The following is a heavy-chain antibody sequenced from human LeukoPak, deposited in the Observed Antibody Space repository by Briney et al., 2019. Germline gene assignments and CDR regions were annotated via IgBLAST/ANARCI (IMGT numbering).Heavy chain of an antibody. Sequence: PSETLSLTCAVYGGSFSGYYWSWLRQPPGKGLEWIGEINHSGSTNYNPSLKSRVTISVDTSKNQFSLKLSSVTAADTAVYYCARGLRKYSSSSSPVYWGQGTLVTVSS. CDR2: INHSGST. CDR3: ARGLRKYSSSSSPVY. D-gene: IGHD6-6*01. V-gene: IGHV4-34*01. CDR1: GGSFSGYY. J-gene: IGHJ4*02.